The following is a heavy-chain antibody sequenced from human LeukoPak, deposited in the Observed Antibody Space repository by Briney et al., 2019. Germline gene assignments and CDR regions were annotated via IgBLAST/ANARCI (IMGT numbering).Heavy chain of an antibody. CDR2: IRSKANSYAT. CDR1: GFTFSGSA. V-gene: IGHV3-73*01. D-gene: IGHD4-17*01. Sequence: PGGSLTLSCAASGFTFSGSAMHWVRQASGKGLEWVGRIRSKANSYATAYAASVKARFTISRDDSKNTAYLQMNSLKTEDTAVYYCTTLFDYGDQFDYWGQGTLGTVS. J-gene: IGHJ4*02. CDR3: TTLFDYGDQFDY.